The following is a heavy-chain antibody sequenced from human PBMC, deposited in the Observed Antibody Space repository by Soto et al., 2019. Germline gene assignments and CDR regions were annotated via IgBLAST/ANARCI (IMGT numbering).Heavy chain of an antibody. CDR2: INNDGSST. Sequence: GGSLRLSCAASGFTFSSYWMHWVRQAPGKGLVWVSRINNDGSSTSYADSVKGRFTISRDNAKSTLYLQMNSLSAEDTAVYYCARVKGMGSSWYWFDPWGQGTLVTVS. V-gene: IGHV3-74*01. CDR3: ARVKGMGSSWYWFDP. D-gene: IGHD6-13*01. J-gene: IGHJ5*02. CDR1: GFTFSSYW.